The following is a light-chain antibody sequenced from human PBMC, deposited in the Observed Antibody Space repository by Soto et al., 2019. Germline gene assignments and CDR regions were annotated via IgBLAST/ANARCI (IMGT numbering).Light chain of an antibody. J-gene: IGLJ3*02. CDR3: AAHAGSNTWV. Sequence: QSALAQSPSASGSPGQAVTISCTGSSSDIGAYNYVSWYQRYPGKAPKLIIYEVNKRPSGVPNRFSGSKSGNTASLTVSGLQADDESDYYCAAHAGSNTWVFGGGTKLTVL. V-gene: IGLV2-8*01. CDR2: EVN. CDR1: SSDIGAYNY.